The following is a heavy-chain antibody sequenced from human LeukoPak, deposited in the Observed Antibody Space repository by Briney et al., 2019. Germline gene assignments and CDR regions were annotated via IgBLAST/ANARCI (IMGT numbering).Heavy chain of an antibody. D-gene: IGHD3-22*01. CDR2: TDGSCSSI. J-gene: IGHJ4*02. CDR3: VRAYSRGYSDDFDY. V-gene: IGHV3-11*01. CDR1: GFTFSDYY. Sequence: GGSLRLSCAASGFTFSDYYMSWMRQAPGRGLEWVSYTDGSCSSIYYADSAKGRFTVSRDNAETSLYLQMNSLRGEDTAVYYCVRAYSRGYSDDFDYWGQGTLVTVSS.